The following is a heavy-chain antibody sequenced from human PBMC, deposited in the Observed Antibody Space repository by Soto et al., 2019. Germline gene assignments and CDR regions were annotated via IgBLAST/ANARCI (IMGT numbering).Heavy chain of an antibody. CDR1: GFTFSSYS. V-gene: IGHV3-48*01. CDR2: ISSSSSTI. J-gene: IGHJ5*02. CDR3: ARDEHYYGSGSYYNRKNWFDP. D-gene: IGHD3-10*01. Sequence: PGGSLRLSCAASGFTFSSYSMNWGRQAPGKGLEWVSYISSSSSTIYYADSVKGRFTISRDNAKNSLYLQMNSLRAEDTAVYYCARDEHYYGSGSYYNRKNWFDPCGQGTLVTVSS.